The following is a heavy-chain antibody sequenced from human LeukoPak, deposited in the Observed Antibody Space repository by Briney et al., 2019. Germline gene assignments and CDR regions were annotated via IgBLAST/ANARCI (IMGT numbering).Heavy chain of an antibody. J-gene: IGHJ4*02. CDR3: AKGGSGRNFDY. V-gene: IGHV3-23*01. D-gene: IGHD6-19*01. CDR2: ISGSGTST. CDR1: GFTFSSYA. Sequence: TGGSLRLSCAASGFTFSSYAMSWVRQAPGKGLDWVSVISGSGTSTNYADSGKGRFTISRDNSKNTLYLQMNGLRAEDTAVYHCAKGGSGRNFDYWGQGSLVTVSS.